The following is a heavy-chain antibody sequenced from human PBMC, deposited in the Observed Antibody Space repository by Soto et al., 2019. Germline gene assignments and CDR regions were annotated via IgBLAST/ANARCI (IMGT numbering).Heavy chain of an antibody. CDR2: INAGNGNT. CDR1: GYTFTSYA. V-gene: IGHV1-3*05. CDR3: ARGDWWLFDY. Sequence: QVQLVQSGAEEKKPGASVKVSCKASGYTFTSYAIHWVRQAPGQRLEWMGWINAGNGNTKYSQKFQGRVPIIRDTSASTAYMELSSLKSEDTAVYYCARGDWWLFDYWGQGTLVTVSS. D-gene: IGHD2-8*02. J-gene: IGHJ4*02.